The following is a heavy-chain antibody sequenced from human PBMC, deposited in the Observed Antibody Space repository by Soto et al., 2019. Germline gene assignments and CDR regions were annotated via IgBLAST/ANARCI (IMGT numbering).Heavy chain of an antibody. V-gene: IGHV4-30-2*01. J-gene: IGHJ4*02. CDR2: IYHSGST. Sequence: QLQLQESGSGLVKPSQTLSLTCAVSGGSISSGGYSWSWIRQPPGKGLEWIGYIYHSGSTYYNPSLKVRVTIPVDRSKNQSSLKLSSVTAADTAVYYCAGGIAARPLGYWGQGTLVTVSS. CDR3: AGGIAARPLGY. CDR1: GGSISSGGYS. D-gene: IGHD6-6*01.